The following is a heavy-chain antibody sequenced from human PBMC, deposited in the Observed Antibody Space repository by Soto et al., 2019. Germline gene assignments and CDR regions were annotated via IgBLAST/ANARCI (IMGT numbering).Heavy chain of an antibody. J-gene: IGHJ5*02. CDR1: GFTFSDYW. Sequence: EVQLVESGGGLVQPGGSLRLSCAVSGFTFSDYWMNWVRQGPGKGLVWVSHINSDGTTRRYADAVKGRFTISRDNTENTLYLEMTSLSAEDTAVYYCARGERVDTPPGGFDPWGQGTLVTVSS. V-gene: IGHV3-74*01. D-gene: IGHD2-15*01. CDR2: INSDGTTR. CDR3: ARGERVDTPPGGFDP.